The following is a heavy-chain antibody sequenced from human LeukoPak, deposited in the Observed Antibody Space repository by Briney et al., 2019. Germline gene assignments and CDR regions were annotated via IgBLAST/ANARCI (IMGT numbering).Heavy chain of an antibody. CDR3: ARGLNYYDILTFADY. V-gene: IGHV3-21*01. CDR2: ISSSSSYI. Sequence: GGSLRLSCAASGFTFGSYSMNWVRQAPGKGLEWVSSISSSSSYIYYADSVKGRFTISRDNAKNSLYLQMNSLRAEDTAVYYCARGLNYYDILTFADYWGQGTLVTVSS. J-gene: IGHJ4*02. CDR1: GFTFGSYS. D-gene: IGHD3-9*01.